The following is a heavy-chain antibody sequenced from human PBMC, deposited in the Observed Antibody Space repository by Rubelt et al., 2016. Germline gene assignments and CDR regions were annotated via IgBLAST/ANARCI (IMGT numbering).Heavy chain of an antibody. CDR3: ARATDSSGYGPFDY. CDR1: GFTVISNY. Sequence: EVQLVESGGGLIQPGGSLRLSCAASGFTVISNYMSWVRQAPGKGLEWVSVFYSGGSTYYADSVKGRFTISSDNSKDTLYLQMNSLRAEDTAVYYCARATDSSGYGPFDYWGQGTLVAVSS. CDR2: FYSGGST. D-gene: IGHD3-22*01. J-gene: IGHJ4*02. V-gene: IGHV3-53*01.